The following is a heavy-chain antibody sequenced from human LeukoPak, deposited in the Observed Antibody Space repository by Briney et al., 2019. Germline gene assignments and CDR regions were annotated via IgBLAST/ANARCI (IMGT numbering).Heavy chain of an antibody. CDR1: GYTFTSYG. CDR3: ARDYQPYYDILTGGPGDFDY. CDR2: ISAYNGNT. D-gene: IGHD3-9*01. Sequence: ASVKVSCKASGYTFTSYGISWVRQAPGQGLEWMGWISAYNGNTNYAQKLQGRVTMTTDTSTSTAYMELRSLRSDDTAVYYCARDYQPYYDILTGGPGDFDYWGQGTLVTVSS. V-gene: IGHV1-18*01. J-gene: IGHJ4*02.